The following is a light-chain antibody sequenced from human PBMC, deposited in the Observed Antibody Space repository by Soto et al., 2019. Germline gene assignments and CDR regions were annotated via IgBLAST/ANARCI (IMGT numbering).Light chain of an antibody. CDR3: QQYNNWPIT. Sequence: EIVMTQSPAPLSVPPGERATLSCRASQSVSSNLAWYQQKPGQAPRLLIYGASTRATGIPARFSGSGSGTEFTLTISSLQSEDFAVYYCQQYNNWPITCGQGTRLEIK. CDR1: QSVSSN. CDR2: GAS. V-gene: IGKV3-15*01. J-gene: IGKJ5*01.